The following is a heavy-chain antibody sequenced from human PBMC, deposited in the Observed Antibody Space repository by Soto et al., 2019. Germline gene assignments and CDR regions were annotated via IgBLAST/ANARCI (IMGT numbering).Heavy chain of an antibody. CDR2: INSDGSTT. V-gene: IGHV3-74*01. D-gene: IGHD2-15*01. CDR1: GFTFISYW. J-gene: IGHJ4*02. CDR3: ARRYCSGGSCYQLDY. Sequence: GGSLRLSCAASGFTFISYWMHWVRQAPGKGLVWVSRINSDGSTTIYADSVKGRFTISRDNAKNTLYLQMNSLTVEDTAVYYCARRYCSGGSCYQLDYRARRTPVTVSS.